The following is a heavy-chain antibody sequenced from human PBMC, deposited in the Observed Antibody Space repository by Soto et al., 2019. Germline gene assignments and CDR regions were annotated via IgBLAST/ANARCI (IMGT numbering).Heavy chain of an antibody. J-gene: IGHJ4*02. Sequence: SETLSLTCTVSGGSISSYYWSWIRQPPGKGLEWIGYIYYSGSTNYNPSPKSRVTISVDTSKNQFSLKLSSVTAADTAVYYCARGGVTSPGKFDYWGQGTLVTVSS. CDR1: GGSISSYY. D-gene: IGHD4-17*01. V-gene: IGHV4-59*01. CDR3: ARGGVTSPGKFDY. CDR2: IYYSGST.